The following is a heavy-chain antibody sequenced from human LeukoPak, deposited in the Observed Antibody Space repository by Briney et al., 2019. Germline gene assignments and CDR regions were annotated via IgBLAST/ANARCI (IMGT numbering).Heavy chain of an antibody. CDR1: GFTFNSYA. CDR3: ARDLVDTAMVLDY. J-gene: IGHJ4*02. CDR2: ISGSGDST. V-gene: IGHV3-23*01. D-gene: IGHD5-18*01. Sequence: GGSLRLSCAASGFTFNSYALSWVRQAPGKGLEWVSAISGSGDSTYYGDSVKGRFTISRDKSKNTVYVEMNSLRAEDTAVYYCARDLVDTAMVLDYWGQGTLVTVSS.